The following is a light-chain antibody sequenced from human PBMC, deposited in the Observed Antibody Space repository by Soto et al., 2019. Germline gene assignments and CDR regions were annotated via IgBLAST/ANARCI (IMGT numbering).Light chain of an antibody. CDR2: AAS. J-gene: IGKJ5*01. Sequence: DIQMTQSPSSLSASVGDRVTITCRASQGISNYVAWYQQKPGKVPKLLIYAASTLQSGVPSRFTGSGSGTDFTLTITSLQPEDVATYYCQKYNSAPNFGQGTRLEIK. CDR1: QGISNY. V-gene: IGKV1-27*01. CDR3: QKYNSAPN.